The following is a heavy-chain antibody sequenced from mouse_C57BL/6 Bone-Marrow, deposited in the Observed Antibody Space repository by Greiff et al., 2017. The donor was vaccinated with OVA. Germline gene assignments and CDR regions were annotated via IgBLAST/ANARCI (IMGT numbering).Heavy chain of an antibody. Sequence: DVMLVESGGGLVKPGGSLKLSCAASGFTFSSYAMSWVRQTPEKRLEWVATISDGGSYTYYPDNVKGRFTISRDNAKNNLYLQMSHLKSEDTAMDYCARPNWVAWFAYWGQGTLVTVSA. D-gene: IGHD4-1*01. CDR3: ARPNWVAWFAY. CDR1: GFTFSSYA. CDR2: ISDGGSYT. V-gene: IGHV5-4*03. J-gene: IGHJ3*01.